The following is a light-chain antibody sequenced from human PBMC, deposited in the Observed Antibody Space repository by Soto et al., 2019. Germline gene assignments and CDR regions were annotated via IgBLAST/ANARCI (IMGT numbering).Light chain of an antibody. CDR2: DVS. Sequence: QSALTQPRSVSGSPGQSVTISCTGTSSDVGGYNYVSWYQQHPGKAPKLMIYDVSKWPSGVPDRFSGSKSGNTASLTISGLQAEDEADYYCCSYAGSPPYVFGTGTKVTVL. CDR1: SSDVGGYNY. V-gene: IGLV2-11*01. CDR3: CSYAGSPPYV. J-gene: IGLJ1*01.